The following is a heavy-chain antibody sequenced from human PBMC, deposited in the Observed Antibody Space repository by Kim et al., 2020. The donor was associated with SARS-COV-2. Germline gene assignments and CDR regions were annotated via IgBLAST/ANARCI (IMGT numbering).Heavy chain of an antibody. CDR1: GYSFTSYW. D-gene: IGHD6-13*01. CDR3: ARITPTLRPYSSSWYRDY. J-gene: IGHJ4*02. CDR2: IDPSDSYT. Sequence: GESLKISCKGSGYSFTSYWISWVRQMPGKGLEWMGRIDPSDSYTNYSPSFQGHVTISADKSISTAYLQWSSLKASDTAMYYCARITPTLRPYSSSWYRDYWGQGTLVTVSS. V-gene: IGHV5-10-1*01.